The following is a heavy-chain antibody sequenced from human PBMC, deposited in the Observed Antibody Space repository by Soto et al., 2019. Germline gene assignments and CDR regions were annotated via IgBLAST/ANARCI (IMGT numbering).Heavy chain of an antibody. D-gene: IGHD4-17*01. CDR3: ASRGSTTVTTFFDY. V-gene: IGHV3-21*01. Sequence: GGSLRLSCAASGFTFSSYSMNWVRQAPGKGLEWVLSISSSSSYIYYADSVKGRFTISRDNAKNSLYLQMNSLRAEDTAVYYCASRGSTTVTTFFDYWGQGTLVTVSS. CDR2: ISSSSSYI. CDR1: GFTFSSYS. J-gene: IGHJ4*02.